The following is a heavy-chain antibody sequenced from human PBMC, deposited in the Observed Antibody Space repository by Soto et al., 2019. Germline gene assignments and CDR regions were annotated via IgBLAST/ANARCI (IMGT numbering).Heavy chain of an antibody. CDR3: ARDWGPFIAAGKTHTNYYYYYGMDV. V-gene: IGHV3-53*05. CDR2: IYSGCST. D-gene: IGHD6-13*01. CDR1: GFTVSSNY. J-gene: IGHJ6*02. Sequence: GGSLRLSCAASGFTVSSNYMSWVRQAPGKRLEWVSVIYSGCSTYYAQKFQGRVAMTRDTSTSTVYMELSSLRSEDTAVYYCARDWGPFIAAGKTHTNYYYYYGMDVWGQGTTVTVSS.